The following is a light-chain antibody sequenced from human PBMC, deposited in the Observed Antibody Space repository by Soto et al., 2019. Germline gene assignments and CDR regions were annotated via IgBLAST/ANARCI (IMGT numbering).Light chain of an antibody. CDR3: QQYDNWPPLT. CDR2: GAS. V-gene: IGKV3-15*01. CDR1: QSLSTN. J-gene: IGKJ4*01. Sequence: EVVMTQSPASLSASPAKRGTLSWKGSQSLSTNLAWYQQKPGQAPRLLIYGASTRATRVPARFSGSGSGTEFTLTISTLQSEDFAVYYCQQYDNWPPLTFGGGTKVDIK.